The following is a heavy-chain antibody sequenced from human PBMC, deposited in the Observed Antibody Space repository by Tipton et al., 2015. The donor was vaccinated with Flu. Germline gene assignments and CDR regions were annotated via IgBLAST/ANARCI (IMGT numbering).Heavy chain of an antibody. CDR2: IYTSGTA. D-gene: IGHD3-10*01. V-gene: IGHV4-4*07. Sequence: TLSLTCTVSGDSMSSYYWSWIRQPAGKGLEWIGRIYTSGTAIYSPSLRSRVSMSIDTSNNNFSLTLRSVTAADTAVYYCARGAGSGTYVIYDYWGQGTLVTVST. J-gene: IGHJ4*02. CDR3: ARGAGSGTYVIYDY. CDR1: GDSMSSYY.